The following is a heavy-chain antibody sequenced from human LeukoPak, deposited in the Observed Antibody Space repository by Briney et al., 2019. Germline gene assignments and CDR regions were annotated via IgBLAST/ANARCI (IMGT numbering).Heavy chain of an antibody. J-gene: IGHJ6*02. V-gene: IGHV3-7*01. CDR3: ARDSTVVSFFYYYGMDV. Sequence: GGSLRLSCAASGFTFVSYGMSWVRQAPGKGLEWVANIKQDGSEKYYVDSVKGRFTISRDNAKNSLYLQMNSLRAEDTAVYDCARDSTVVSFFYYYGMDVWGQGTTVTVSS. CDR2: IKQDGSEK. CDR1: GFTFVSYG. D-gene: IGHD4-23*01.